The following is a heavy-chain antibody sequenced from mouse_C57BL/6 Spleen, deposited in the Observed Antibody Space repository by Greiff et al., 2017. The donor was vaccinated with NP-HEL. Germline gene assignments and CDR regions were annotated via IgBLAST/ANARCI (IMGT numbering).Heavy chain of an antibody. V-gene: IGHV1-61*01. CDR2: IYPSDSET. CDR1: GYTFTSYW. D-gene: IGHD2-5*01. J-gene: IGHJ4*01. CDR3: ARRYSNYVDAMDY. Sequence: QVQLQQPGAELVRPGSSVKLSCKASGYTFTSYWMDWVKQRPGQGLEWIGNIYPSDSETHYNQKFKDKATLTVDKSSSTAYMQLSSLTSEDSAVYYCARRYSNYVDAMDYWGQGTSVTVSS.